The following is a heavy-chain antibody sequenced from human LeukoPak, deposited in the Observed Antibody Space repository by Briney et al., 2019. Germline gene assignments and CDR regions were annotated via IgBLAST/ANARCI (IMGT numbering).Heavy chain of an antibody. CDR1: GDTFSSYA. Sequence: SVKVSCKASGDTFSSYAISWVRQAPGQGLEWMGGITPIFGTANYAQKFQGRVTITTDESTSTAYMELSSLRSEDTAVYYCARGGDTAMVTPFDYWGQGTLVTVSS. CDR3: ARGGDTAMVTPFDY. CDR2: ITPIFGTA. D-gene: IGHD5-18*01. J-gene: IGHJ4*02. V-gene: IGHV1-69*05.